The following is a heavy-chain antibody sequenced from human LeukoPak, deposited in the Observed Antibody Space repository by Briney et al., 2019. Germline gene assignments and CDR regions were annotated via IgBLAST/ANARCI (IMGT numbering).Heavy chain of an antibody. D-gene: IGHD6-13*01. V-gene: IGHV4-39*07. CDR3: ASDGAVGQQLVNLFY. CDR2: IYYSGST. Sequence: SETLSLTCTVSGGSISSSSYYWGWIRQPPGKGLEWIGSIYYSGSTYYNPSLKSRVTISVDTSKNQFSLKLSSVTAADTAVYYCASDGAVGQQLVNLFYWGQGTLVTVSS. CDR1: GGSISSSSYY. J-gene: IGHJ4*02.